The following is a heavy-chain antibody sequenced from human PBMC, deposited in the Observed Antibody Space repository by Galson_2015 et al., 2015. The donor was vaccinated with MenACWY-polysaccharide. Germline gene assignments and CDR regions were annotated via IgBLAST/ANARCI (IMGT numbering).Heavy chain of an antibody. Sequence: PGKGLEWVSVISSGSDPYYADSVKGRFTISRDNSKNTLYLQMNSLRSEDTAVYYCARDTTLDYWGRGTLVTVSS. D-gene: IGHD1-26*01. J-gene: IGHJ4*02. V-gene: IGHV3-53*05. CDR2: ISSGSDP. CDR3: ARDTTLDY.